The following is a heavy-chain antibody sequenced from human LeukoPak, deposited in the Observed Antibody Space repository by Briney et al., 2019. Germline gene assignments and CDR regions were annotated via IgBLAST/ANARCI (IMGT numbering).Heavy chain of an antibody. Sequence: GGSLRLSCAASGFTFSSYAMHWVRQAPGKGLEWVAVISYDGSNKYYADSVKGRFTISRDNSKNTLYLQMNSLRAEDTAVYYCAREEGRDVYYTNWFDPWGQGTLVTVSS. CDR3: AREEGRDVYYTNWFDP. V-gene: IGHV3-30-3*01. J-gene: IGHJ5*02. CDR1: GFTFSSYA. CDR2: ISYDGSNK. D-gene: IGHD3-10*01.